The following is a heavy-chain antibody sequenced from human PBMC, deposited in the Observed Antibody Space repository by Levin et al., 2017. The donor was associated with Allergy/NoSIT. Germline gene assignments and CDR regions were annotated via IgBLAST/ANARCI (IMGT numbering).Heavy chain of an antibody. J-gene: IGHJ4*02. CDR3: VREIAEEGA. CDR2: ISDDGSSE. CDR1: GFTFSNYA. V-gene: IGHV3-30-3*01. D-gene: IGHD2-21*01. Sequence: LSLTCAASGFTFSNYAMHWVRQAPGKGLEWVGVISDDGSSEFYIDSVKGRFTISRDNSKNRLYLQMDSLRAEDTALYYCVREIAEEGAWGQGTLVIVSS.